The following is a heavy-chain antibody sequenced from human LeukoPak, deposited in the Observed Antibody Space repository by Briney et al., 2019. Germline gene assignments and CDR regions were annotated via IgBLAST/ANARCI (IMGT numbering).Heavy chain of an antibody. J-gene: IGHJ6*03. Sequence: SETLSLTCTVSGGSISSSSYYWGWIRQPPGKGLEWIGSIYYRGSTYYNPSLKSRVTISVDTSKNQFSLKLSSVTAADTAVYYCARGYRSGGSCYSYYYYNYMDVWGKGTTVTVSS. D-gene: IGHD2-15*01. CDR2: IYYRGST. V-gene: IGHV4-39*07. CDR1: GGSISSSSYY. CDR3: ARGYRSGGSCYSYYYYNYMDV.